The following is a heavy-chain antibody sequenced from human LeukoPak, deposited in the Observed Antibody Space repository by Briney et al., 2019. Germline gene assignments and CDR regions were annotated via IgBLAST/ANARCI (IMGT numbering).Heavy chain of an antibody. V-gene: IGHV4-34*01. CDR2: INHSGST. Sequence: PSETLSLTCAVYGGSFSGYYWSWIRQPPGKGLEWIGEINHSGSTNYNPSLKSRVTISVDTSKNQFSLKLSSVTAADTAVYYCARGYSSAVDAFDIWGQGTMVTVSS. CDR3: ARGYSSAVDAFDI. J-gene: IGHJ3*02. CDR1: GGSFSGYY. D-gene: IGHD6-19*01.